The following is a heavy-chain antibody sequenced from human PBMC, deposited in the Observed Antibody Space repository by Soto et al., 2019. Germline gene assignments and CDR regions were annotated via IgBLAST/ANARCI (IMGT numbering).Heavy chain of an antibody. CDR1: GYTFTSYA. Sequence: ASVKVSCKASGYTFTSYAMHWVRQAPGQRLEWMGWINAGNGNTKYSQKFQGRVTITRDTSASTAYMELTSLRVEDTAVYYCAKGHYDILTGLDYWGQGVLVTVSS. J-gene: IGHJ4*02. CDR3: AKGHYDILTGLDY. D-gene: IGHD3-9*01. CDR2: INAGNGNT. V-gene: IGHV1-3*01.